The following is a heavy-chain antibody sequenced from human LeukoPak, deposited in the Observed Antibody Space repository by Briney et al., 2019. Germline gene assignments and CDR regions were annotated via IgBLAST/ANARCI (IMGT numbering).Heavy chain of an antibody. CDR2: ISDSGGST. Sequence: PGGSLRLSCAASGFTVSSNYMSWVRQAPGKGLEWVSAISDSGGSTYYADSVKGRFTISRDNSKNTLYLQMNSLRAEDTAVYYCAKDQADYSNYADFDYWGQGTLVTVSS. J-gene: IGHJ4*02. V-gene: IGHV3-23*01. CDR3: AKDQADYSNYADFDY. CDR1: GFTVSSNY. D-gene: IGHD4-11*01.